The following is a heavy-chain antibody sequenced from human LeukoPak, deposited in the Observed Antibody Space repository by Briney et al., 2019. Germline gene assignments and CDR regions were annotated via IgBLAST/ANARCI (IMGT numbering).Heavy chain of an antibody. Sequence: GESLQISCKCSGYNFTSYWIGWGRQLPGKGLEWMGIIYPGDSDARYSPSFQGQVTISADKSISTAYLQWSSLKASDTAMYYCARTPRNSPFDPWGQGTLVTVSS. CDR2: IYPGDSDA. D-gene: IGHD1-14*01. J-gene: IGHJ5*02. CDR1: GYNFTSYW. CDR3: ARTPRNSPFDP. V-gene: IGHV5-51*01.